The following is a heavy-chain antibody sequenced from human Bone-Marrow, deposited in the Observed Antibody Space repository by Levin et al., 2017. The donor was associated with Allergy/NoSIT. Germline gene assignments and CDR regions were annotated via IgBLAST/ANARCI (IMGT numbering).Heavy chain of an antibody. Sequence: SCAASGFTFSDYAMHWVRQAPGQGLEWVSVISYNGREKFYADSVTGRFTFSRDNPKNTLYLQMNSLRVEDTAVYYCARDKIVPTGDDNYYYYYGMDVWGQGTTVTVSS. J-gene: IGHJ6*02. CDR2: ISYNGREK. CDR3: ARDKIVPTGDDNYYYYYGMDV. D-gene: IGHD5-12*01. CDR1: GFTFSDYA. V-gene: IGHV3-30*04.